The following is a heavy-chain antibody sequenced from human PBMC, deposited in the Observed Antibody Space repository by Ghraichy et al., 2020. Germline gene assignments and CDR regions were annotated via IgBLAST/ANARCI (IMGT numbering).Heavy chain of an antibody. J-gene: IGHJ6*02. CDR2: ISYDGNKK. CDR3: ARDRGGYDVLTGYYYHYYGMDV. D-gene: IGHD3-9*01. V-gene: IGHV3-30*03. CDR1: GFTFGNYG. Sequence: GESLNISCVGSGFTFGNYGIHWARQAPGKGLEWVALISYDGNKKDYVGSVKGRFTISRDNSKNTVYLQMDSLRTEDTAVYYCARDRGGYDVLTGYYYHYYGMDVWGQGTTVTVSS.